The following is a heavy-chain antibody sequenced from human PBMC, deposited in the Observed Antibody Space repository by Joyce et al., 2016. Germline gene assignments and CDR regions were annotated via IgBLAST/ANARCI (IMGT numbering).Heavy chain of an antibody. Sequence: VQLVESGGVLVQPGESLRLSCGVSGLTFRTTWMSWVRQAQGKGLEWIGSIKRKNDGGTLDYIETVKGRFTLSRDDSTNTVYLQMDSLKIEDTAMYYCTTDPRYWGRGTLVTVSS. J-gene: IGHJ4*02. CDR1: GLTFRTTW. CDR2: IKRKNDGGTL. V-gene: IGHV3-15*01. CDR3: TTDPRY.